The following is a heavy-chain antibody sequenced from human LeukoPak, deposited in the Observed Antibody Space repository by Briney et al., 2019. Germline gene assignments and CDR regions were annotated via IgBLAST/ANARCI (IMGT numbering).Heavy chain of an antibody. J-gene: IGHJ5*01. D-gene: IGHD4-17*01. CDR2: IYYGGGT. CDR3: ARERGDYDSDNWFDS. Sequence: SETLPLTCTVSGASIGSYFWSWIRQPPGKGLEWIGYIYYGGGTNYNPSFESRITISVDTSKNRISLNLTSVTASDTAIYYCARERGDYDSDNWFDSWGQGTLVTVSS. V-gene: IGHV4-59*01. CDR1: GASIGSYF.